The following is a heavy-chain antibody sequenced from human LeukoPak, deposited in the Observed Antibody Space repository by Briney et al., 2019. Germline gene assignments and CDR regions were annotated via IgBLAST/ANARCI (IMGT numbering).Heavy chain of an antibody. CDR2: IYYSGST. J-gene: IGHJ4*02. CDR1: GGSISSYY. Sequence: SETLSLTCTVSGGSISSYYWSWIRQPPGKGLEWIGYIYYSGSTNYNPSLKSRVTISVDTSKNQFSLKLSSVTAADTAVYYCARSRDFWSGYYFSWGQGTLVTVSS. CDR3: ARSRDFWSGYYFS. D-gene: IGHD3-3*01. V-gene: IGHV4-59*01.